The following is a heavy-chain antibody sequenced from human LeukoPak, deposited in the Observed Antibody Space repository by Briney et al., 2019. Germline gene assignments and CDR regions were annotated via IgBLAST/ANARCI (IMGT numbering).Heavy chain of an antibody. D-gene: IGHD2-21*01. CDR2: ISDSGRYI. J-gene: IGHJ4*02. Sequence: GGSLRLSCVASDFTFSSYDMTWVRRAPGKGLEWVASISDSGRYIFSADSMRGRFTISRDNSAKTLYLEIYSLRVDDTATYFCGGKFPGAAYYFDSWGQGTLVAVSS. CDR1: DFTFSSYD. V-gene: IGHV3-23*01. CDR3: GGKFPGAAYYFDS.